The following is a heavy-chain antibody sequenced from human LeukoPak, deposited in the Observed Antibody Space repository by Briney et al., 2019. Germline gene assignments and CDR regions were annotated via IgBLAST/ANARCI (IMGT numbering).Heavy chain of an antibody. D-gene: IGHD6-13*01. CDR1: GGSISSYY. CDR2: IYYSGST. J-gene: IGHJ5*02. V-gene: IGHV4-59*08. CDR3: ARQGGSSWSRSYRYNWFDP. Sequence: SETLSLTCTVSGGSISSYYWSWIRQPPGKGLEWIGYIYYSGSTNYNPSLKSRVTISVDTSKNQFSLKLSSVTAADTAVYYWARQGGSSWSRSYRYNWFDPWGQGTLVTVSS.